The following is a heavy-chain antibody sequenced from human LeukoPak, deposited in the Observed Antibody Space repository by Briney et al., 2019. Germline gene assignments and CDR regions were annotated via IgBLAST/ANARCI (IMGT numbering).Heavy chain of an antibody. CDR2: INSDGSST. J-gene: IGHJ4*02. CDR3: ASRLKNPSDYGLSKYYFDS. Sequence: PGGSLRLSCAASGFTFSSYWMHWVRQAPGKGLVWVSRINSDGSSTSYADSVKGRFTISRDNSKNTLYLQMNSLRAEDTAVYYCASRLKNPSDYGLSKYYFDSWGQGTLVTVSS. CDR1: GFTFSSYW. D-gene: IGHD4-17*01. V-gene: IGHV3-74*01.